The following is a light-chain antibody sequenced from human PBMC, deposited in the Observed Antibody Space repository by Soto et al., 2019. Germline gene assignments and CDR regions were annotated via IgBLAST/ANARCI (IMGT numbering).Light chain of an antibody. Sequence: EIVLTQSPGTLSLSPGERATLSCRASQSVSSSYLAWYQQKPGQAPRLLIYGASSRATGIQDRFSGSGSGTEFNLTISRLEREDFAVYYCQQYGSSPQTFGQGTKLEIK. CDR3: QQYGSSPQT. J-gene: IGKJ2*01. V-gene: IGKV3-20*01. CDR2: GAS. CDR1: QSVSSSY.